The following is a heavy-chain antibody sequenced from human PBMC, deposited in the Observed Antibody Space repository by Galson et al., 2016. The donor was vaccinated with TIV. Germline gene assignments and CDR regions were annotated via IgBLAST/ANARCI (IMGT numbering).Heavy chain of an antibody. CDR3: ARWTDSGSYYDYFHH. D-gene: IGHD1-26*01. J-gene: IGHJ1*01. CDR2: VYNGGST. V-gene: IGHV4-31*03. CDR1: GASISNDGFY. Sequence: TLSLTCNVSGASISNDGFYWTWIRQASGKGLEWIGKVYNGGSTSYNPSPKSRVAISVDTATNQFSLRLNSVTAADTAVYFCARWTDSGSYYDYFHHWGQGTQVTVS.